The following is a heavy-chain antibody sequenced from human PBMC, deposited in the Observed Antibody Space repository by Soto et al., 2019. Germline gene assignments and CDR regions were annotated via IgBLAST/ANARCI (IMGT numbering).Heavy chain of an antibody. CDR3: AREGFRSYHMEV. D-gene: IGHD2-2*01. CDR2: ISSGGSTI. CDR1: EFTFSSYE. Sequence: PGWSLRLSCAASEFTFSSYEMNLVRQAPGKGLEWVSYISSGGSTIYYADSVKGRFTISRDNAESSLYLQMNSLRAEDTAVYYCAREGFRSYHMEVWGQETKDTVSS. V-gene: IGHV3-48*03. J-gene: IGHJ6*02.